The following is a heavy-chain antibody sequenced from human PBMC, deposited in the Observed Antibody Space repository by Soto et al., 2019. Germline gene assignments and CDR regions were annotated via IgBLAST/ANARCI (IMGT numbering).Heavy chain of an antibody. CDR2: IYSGGST. CDR1: GFTVSSNY. V-gene: IGHV3-53*02. CDR3: ARGTLGITMVRGYGMDV. D-gene: IGHD3-10*01. Sequence: EVQLVETGGGLIQPGGSLRLSCAASGFTVSSNYMSWVRQAPGKGLEWVSVIYSGGSTYYADSVKGRFTISRDNSKNTLYLQMNSLRAEDTAVYYCARGTLGITMVRGYGMDVWGQGTTVTVSS. J-gene: IGHJ6*02.